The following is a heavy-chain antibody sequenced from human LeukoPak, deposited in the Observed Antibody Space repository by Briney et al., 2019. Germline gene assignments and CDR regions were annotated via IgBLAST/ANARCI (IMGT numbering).Heavy chain of an antibody. V-gene: IGHV1-2*02. Sequence: GASVKVSCKASGHTFTGYYMHWVRQAPGQGLEWMGWINANSGDTNYAQKFQGRVTMTRDTSISTAYMELRSLRSDDTAVYYCAREGTYYYDSSGYFSYYYMDVWGKGTTVTVSS. CDR2: INANSGDT. CDR3: AREGTYYYDSSGYFSYYYMDV. CDR1: GHTFTGYY. J-gene: IGHJ6*03. D-gene: IGHD3-22*01.